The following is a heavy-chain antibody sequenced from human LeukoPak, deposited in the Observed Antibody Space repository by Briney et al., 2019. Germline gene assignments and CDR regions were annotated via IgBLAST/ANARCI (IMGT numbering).Heavy chain of an antibody. V-gene: IGHV1-2*06. D-gene: IGHD2-21*01. CDR1: GYSFTDYY. CDR3: ARADRLHGGPYLIGP. J-gene: IGHJ5*02. Sequence: GASVQVSCKTSGYSFTDYYMHWVRQAPGQGLEWMGRINPNSGGTSSAQKFQGRVTMTRDTSITTVYMEVRWLTSDDTAVYYCARADRLHGGPYLIGPWGQGTLVTVSS. CDR2: INPNSGGT.